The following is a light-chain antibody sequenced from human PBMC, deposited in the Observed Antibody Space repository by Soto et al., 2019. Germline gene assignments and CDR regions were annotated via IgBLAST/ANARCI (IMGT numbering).Light chain of an antibody. CDR3: QQYGSSPLFT. V-gene: IGKV3-20*01. J-gene: IGKJ3*01. CDR2: GAS. Sequence: EIVLTQSPGTLSLSPGERATLSCMASQSVSSSSLAWYQQKPGQAPRLLIFGASSRATGIPDRFSGSGSGTDFTLTISRLEPEDFAVYYCQQYGSSPLFTFGHGTKVDIK. CDR1: QSVSSSS.